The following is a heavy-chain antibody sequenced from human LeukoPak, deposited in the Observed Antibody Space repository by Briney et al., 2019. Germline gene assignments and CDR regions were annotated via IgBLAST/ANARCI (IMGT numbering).Heavy chain of an antibody. CDR1: GGSISSYY. V-gene: IGHV4-59*01. Sequence: SETLSLTCTVSGGSISSYYWSWIRQPPGKGLEWIGYIYYSGSTNYNPSLKSRVTISVDTSKNQFSLKLSSVTTADTAVYYCARGYYYGSGSYYGDAFDIWGQGTMVTVSS. J-gene: IGHJ3*02. CDR3: ARGYYYGSGSYYGDAFDI. CDR2: IYYSGST. D-gene: IGHD3-10*01.